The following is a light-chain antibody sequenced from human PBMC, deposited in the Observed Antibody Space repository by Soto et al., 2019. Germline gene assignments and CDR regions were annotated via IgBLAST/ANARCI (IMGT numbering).Light chain of an antibody. V-gene: IGKV3-20*01. J-gene: IGKJ5*01. CDR3: QQYGTSEII. CDR2: GAS. Sequence: EIVLTQSPGTLSLSPRERATLSCRASQSVSSSYLAWYQQKPGQAPRLLIYGASSRATGIPDRYSGSGSGTDFTLAISRLEPEDFAVFFCQQYGTSEIIFGQGTRLEIK. CDR1: QSVSSSY.